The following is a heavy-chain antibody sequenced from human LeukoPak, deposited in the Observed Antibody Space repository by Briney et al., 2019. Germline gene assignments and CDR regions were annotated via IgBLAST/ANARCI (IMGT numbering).Heavy chain of an antibody. CDR1: GFTVSNNY. D-gene: IGHD3-3*01. V-gene: IGHV3-23*01. CDR3: AKDLDFWSGYTGP. CDR2: ISGSGGST. Sequence: PGGSLRLSCAASGFTVSNNYMSWVRQSPGKGLEWVSAISGSGGSTYYADSVKGRFTISRDNSKNTLHLQMNSLRAEDTAVYYCAKDLDFWSGYTGPWGQGTLVTVSS. J-gene: IGHJ5*02.